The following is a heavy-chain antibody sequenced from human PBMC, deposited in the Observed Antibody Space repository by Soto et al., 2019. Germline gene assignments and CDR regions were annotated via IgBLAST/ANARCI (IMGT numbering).Heavy chain of an antibody. J-gene: IGHJ4*02. Sequence: ASVKVSCKASGFTFTGYYIHWIRQAPGQGLEWMGWVSPKSGGTNIAQKFQGSVSMSRDTSSSTASMELNRLTSDDTAVYYCARAESAVVTGFDSWGQGTPVTVSS. CDR1: GFTFTGYY. CDR2: VSPKSGGT. V-gene: IGHV1-2*04. CDR3: ARAESAVVTGFDS. D-gene: IGHD1-1*01.